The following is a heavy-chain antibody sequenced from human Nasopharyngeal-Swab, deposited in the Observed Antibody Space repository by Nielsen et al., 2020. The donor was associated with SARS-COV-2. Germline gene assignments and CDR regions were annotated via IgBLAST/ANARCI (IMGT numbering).Heavy chain of an antibody. CDR1: GFTFSDHA. Sequence: GESLKISCAASGFTFSDHAIHWVRQAPGKGLEWVAVISYDETDQYYSGSVKDRFTISRDSSKKMVYLQMNSLRPEDTGLYYCAKEMFKYGSGVSSDGFDVWGQGTRVTVSS. CDR2: ISYDETDQ. D-gene: IGHD3-10*01. J-gene: IGHJ3*01. CDR3: AKEMFKYGSGVSSDGFDV. V-gene: IGHV3-30*18.